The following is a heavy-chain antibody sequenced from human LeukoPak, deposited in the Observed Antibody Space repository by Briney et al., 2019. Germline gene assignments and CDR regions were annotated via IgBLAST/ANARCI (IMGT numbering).Heavy chain of an antibody. CDR2: IYHSGST. CDR3: ARGVSFYYYGMDV. J-gene: IGHJ6*02. Sequence: SETLSLTCTVSGGSISSGGYSWSWIRQPPGKGLEWIGYIYHSGSTYYNPSLKSRVTISVDRSKNQFSLKLSSVTAADTAVYYCARGVSFYYYGMDVWGQGTTVTVSS. CDR1: GGSISSGGYS. V-gene: IGHV4-30-2*01.